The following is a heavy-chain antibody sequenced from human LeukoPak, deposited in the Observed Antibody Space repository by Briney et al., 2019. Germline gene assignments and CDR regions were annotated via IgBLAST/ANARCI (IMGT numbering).Heavy chain of an antibody. V-gene: IGHV3-64*01. CDR1: GYSFSTHG. Sequence: GGSLRLSCVASGYSFSTHGIQWVRQAPGKGLEYVSAISSNGGSTYYANSVKGRFTISRDNSKNTLYLQMGSLRGEDMAVYYCAREVNWRFDYWGQGTLVTVSS. J-gene: IGHJ4*02. CDR3: AREVNWRFDY. D-gene: IGHD1-1*01. CDR2: ISSNGGST.